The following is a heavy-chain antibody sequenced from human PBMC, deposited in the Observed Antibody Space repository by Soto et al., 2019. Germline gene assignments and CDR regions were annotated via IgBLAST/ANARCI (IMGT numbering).Heavy chain of an antibody. CDR3: ARDNRSGWYYYYYYYGMDV. D-gene: IGHD6-19*01. CDR1: GYTFTSYG. J-gene: IGHJ6*02. CDR2: ISAYNGNT. Sequence: GASVKVSCKASGYTFTSYGISWVRQAPGQGLEWMGWISAYNGNTNYAQKLQGRVTMTTDTSTSTAYMGLRSLRSDDTAVYYCARDNRSGWYYYYYYYGMDVWGQGTTVTVSS. V-gene: IGHV1-18*01.